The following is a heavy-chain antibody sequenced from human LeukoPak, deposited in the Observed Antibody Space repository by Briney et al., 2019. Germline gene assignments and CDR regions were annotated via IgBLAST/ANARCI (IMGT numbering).Heavy chain of an antibody. CDR1: GGSISSYF. D-gene: IGHD1-26*01. J-gene: IGHJ5*02. CDR2: IYYSGST. V-gene: IGHV4-59*01. CDR3: ARGYLDWFDP. Sequence: KASETLSLTCTVPGGSISSYFWTWIRQPPGKGLEWIGYIYYSGSTSYNPSLKSRVTMSVDTSKNQFSLNLNSVTAADTAVYYCARGYLDWFDPWGQGTLVTVSS.